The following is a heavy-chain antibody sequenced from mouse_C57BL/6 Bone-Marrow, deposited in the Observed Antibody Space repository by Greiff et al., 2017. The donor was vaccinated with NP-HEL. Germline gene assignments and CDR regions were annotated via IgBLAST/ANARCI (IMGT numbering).Heavy chain of an antibody. Sequence: QVQLKQPGAELVKPGASVKLSCKASGYTFTSYWMHWVKQRPGRGLEWIGRIDPNSGGTKYNEKFKSKATLTVDKPSSTAYMQLSSLTSEDSAVYYCARRGTTVVEGDWYFDVWGTGTTGTVSS. CDR3: ARRGTTVVEGDWYFDV. V-gene: IGHV1-72*01. D-gene: IGHD1-1*01. CDR2: IDPNSGGT. CDR1: GYTFTSYW. J-gene: IGHJ1*03.